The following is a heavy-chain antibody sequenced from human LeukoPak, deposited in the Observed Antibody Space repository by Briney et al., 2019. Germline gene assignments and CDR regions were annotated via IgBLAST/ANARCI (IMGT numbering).Heavy chain of an antibody. J-gene: IGHJ3*02. CDR2: IYPGDSDT. CDR3: ARRQTPDYGDPWGAFDI. Sequence: KSLKISCKGSGYSFTSYWIGWVRQMPGKGLEWMGIIYPGDSDTRYSQSFQGQVTISAYKSISTASLLWSSLKASDTAMYYCARRQTPDYGDPWGAFDIWGQGTMVTVSS. V-gene: IGHV5-51*01. D-gene: IGHD4-17*01. CDR1: GYSFTSYW.